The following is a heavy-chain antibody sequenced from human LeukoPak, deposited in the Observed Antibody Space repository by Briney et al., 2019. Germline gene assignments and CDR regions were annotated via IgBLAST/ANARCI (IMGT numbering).Heavy chain of an antibody. Sequence: GGSLRLSCAASGFTFNSYGMHWVRRAPGKGLEWVAFIRHDGTNKYYADSVKGRFTISRDNSKNTLFLQMSSLRVEDTAVYYCGRDVSDTVVVITHNFDFWGQGILVTVSS. V-gene: IGHV3-30*02. J-gene: IGHJ4*02. CDR1: GFTFNSYG. CDR2: IRHDGTNK. D-gene: IGHD3-22*01. CDR3: GRDVSDTVVVITHNFDF.